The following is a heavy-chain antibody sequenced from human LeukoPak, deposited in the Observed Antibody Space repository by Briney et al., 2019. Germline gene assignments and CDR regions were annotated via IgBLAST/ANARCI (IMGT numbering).Heavy chain of an antibody. V-gene: IGHV4-59*01. Sequence: PSETLSLTCTVPGGSISSYYWSWIRRPPGKGLEWIGYIYYSGSTNYNPSLKSRVTISVDTSKNQFSLKLSSVTAADTAVYYCAREDSYGYGGVWFDPWGQGTLVTVSS. CDR3: AREDSYGYGGVWFDP. J-gene: IGHJ5*02. CDR2: IYYSGST. CDR1: GGSISSYY. D-gene: IGHD5-18*01.